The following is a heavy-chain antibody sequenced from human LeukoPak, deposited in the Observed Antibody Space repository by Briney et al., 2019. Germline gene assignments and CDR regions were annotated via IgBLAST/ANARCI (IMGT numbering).Heavy chain of an antibody. CDR3: AREMDRHNAFDI. Sequence: SETLSLTCTVSGGSISSRIYYWDWVRQPPGKGLEWIGSISYTGNTYYNPSLKSRVTISVDTSKNQFSLKLSSVTAADTAVYYCAREMDRHNAFDIWGQGTMVTVSS. CDR2: ISYTGNT. CDR1: GGSISSRIYY. D-gene: IGHD1-14*01. J-gene: IGHJ3*02. V-gene: IGHV4-39*07.